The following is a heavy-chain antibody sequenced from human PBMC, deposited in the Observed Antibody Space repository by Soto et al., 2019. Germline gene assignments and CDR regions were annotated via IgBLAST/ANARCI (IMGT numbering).Heavy chain of an antibody. V-gene: IGHV4-30-4*01. J-gene: IGHJ4*02. Sequence: QVQLQESGPGLVKPSQTLSLTCTVSGGSISSSSYYLSWIRLPPGKGPEWIGHIYNGGTTYITPTPGSRATISFDTSKNQFSLRLTSVIDADTAVYYCTRGSPVDKVDFWGQGALVTVSS. CDR3: TRGSPVDKVDF. D-gene: IGHD2-15*01. CDR1: GGSISSSSYY. CDR2: IYNGGTT.